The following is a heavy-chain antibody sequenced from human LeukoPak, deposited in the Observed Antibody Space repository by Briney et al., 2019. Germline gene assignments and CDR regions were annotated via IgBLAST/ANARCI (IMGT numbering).Heavy chain of an antibody. CDR2: ISWNSGSI. CDR1: GFTFDDYA. Sequence: GGSLRLSCAASGFTFDDYAMHWVRQAPGKGLEWVSGISWNSGSIGYADSVRGRFSISRDNAKRSLYLQMNSLRAEDTALYYCAKVLAYSSSGEGFDYWGQGTLVTVSS. J-gene: IGHJ4*02. CDR3: AKVLAYSSSGEGFDY. D-gene: IGHD6-13*01. V-gene: IGHV3-9*01.